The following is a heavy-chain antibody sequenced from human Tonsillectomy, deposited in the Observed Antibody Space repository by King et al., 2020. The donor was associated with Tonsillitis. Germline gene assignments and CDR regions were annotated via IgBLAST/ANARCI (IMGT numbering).Heavy chain of an antibody. Sequence: DVQLVESEGGLVQPGGSLRLSCAASGFTFSSYAINWGRQGPGKGLGWVSSTSHSGGSTYYADSVKGRFTISRDNSKNTVYLQMNSLRAEDTAVYYCAKDGGGWYTSGWYYFDAWGQGTLVTVSS. CDR2: TSHSGGST. D-gene: IGHD6-19*01. J-gene: IGHJ4*02. CDR3: AKDGGGWYTSGWYYFDA. CDR1: GFTFSSYA. V-gene: IGHV3-23*04.